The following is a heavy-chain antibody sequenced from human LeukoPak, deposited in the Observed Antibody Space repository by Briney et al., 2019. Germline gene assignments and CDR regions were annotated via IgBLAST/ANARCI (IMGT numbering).Heavy chain of an antibody. CDR3: ARQGGTGTDYYYYGMDV. V-gene: IGHV4-39*01. Sequence: SSETLSLTCTVSGGSISSSSYYWGWIRQPPGKGLEWIGSIYYSGSTYYNPSLKSRVTISVDTSKNQFSLMLGYVTAAGTAVYYGARQGGTGTDYYYYGMDVWGQGTTVTVSS. CDR1: GGSISSSSYY. D-gene: IGHD1-1*01. CDR2: IYYSGST. J-gene: IGHJ6*02.